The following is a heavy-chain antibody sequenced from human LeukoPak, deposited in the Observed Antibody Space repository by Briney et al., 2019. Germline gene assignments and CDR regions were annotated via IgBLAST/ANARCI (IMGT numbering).Heavy chain of an antibody. D-gene: IGHD2-2*01. CDR2: IYYSGST. V-gene: IGHV4-59*01. J-gene: IGHJ3*01. Sequence: SETLSLTCTVSGGSISSYYWSWIRQPPGKGLEWIGYIYYSGSTNYNPSLKSRVTISVDTSKNQFSLKLSSVTAADTAVYYCARDKKGASCYDYWGQGTMVTVSS. CDR1: GGSISSYY. CDR3: ARDKKGASCYDY.